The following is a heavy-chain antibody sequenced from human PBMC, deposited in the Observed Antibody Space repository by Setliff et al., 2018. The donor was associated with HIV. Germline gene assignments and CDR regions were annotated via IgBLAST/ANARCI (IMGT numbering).Heavy chain of an antibody. V-gene: IGHV1-3*01. D-gene: IGHD6-19*01. CDR2: INVGSGNT. Sequence: GASVKVSCKASGYGFTRKIIHWVRQAPGQRLEWMGWINVGSGNTKYSLRFQGRVTITRDPSASTDYMELSSLASEDTAVYYCARDSESYRSGWYLGAHWFDPWGQGTLVTVS. CDR1: GYGFTRKI. CDR3: ARDSESYRSGWYLGAHWFDP. J-gene: IGHJ5*02.